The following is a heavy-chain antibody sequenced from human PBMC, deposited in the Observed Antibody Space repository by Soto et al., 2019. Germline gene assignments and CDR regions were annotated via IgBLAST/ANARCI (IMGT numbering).Heavy chain of an antibody. V-gene: IGHV1-46*01. CDR3: ATNGRNQMTTVTKPNWFDP. J-gene: IGHJ5*02. CDR1: GYTFTSYY. CDR2: INPSGGST. Sequence: ASVKVSCKASGYTFTSYYMHWVRQAPGQGLEWMGIINPSGGSTSYAQKFQGRVTMAEDTSTDTAYMELSSLRSEDTAVYYCATNGRNQMTTVTKPNWFDPWGQGTLVTVSS. D-gene: IGHD4-17*01.